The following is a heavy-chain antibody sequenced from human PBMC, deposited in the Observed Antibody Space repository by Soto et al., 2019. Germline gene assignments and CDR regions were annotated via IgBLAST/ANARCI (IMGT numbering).Heavy chain of an antibody. CDR2: INHSGST. D-gene: IGHD5-18*01. CDR3: ARAFTSMGLFDY. CDR1: GGSFSGYY. V-gene: IGHV4-34*01. Sequence: PSETLSLTCAVYGGSFSGYYWSWIRQPPGKGLEWIGEINHSGSTNYNPSLKSRVTISVDTSKNQFSLKLSSVTAADTAVYYCARAFTSMGLFDYWGPGTLVTVSS. J-gene: IGHJ4*02.